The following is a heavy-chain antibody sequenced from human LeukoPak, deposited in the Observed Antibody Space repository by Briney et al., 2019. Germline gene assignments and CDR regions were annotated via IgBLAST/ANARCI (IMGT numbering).Heavy chain of an antibody. J-gene: IGHJ4*02. V-gene: IGHV3-21*01. D-gene: IGHD3-16*01. Sequence: GGSLRLSCAASGFTFRSYSMNWVRQAPGKGLEWVSSISSSSSYIYYADSVKGRFTISRDNAKNSLYLQMNSLRAEDTAVYYCARDWGSEGYYFDYWGQGTLVTVSS. CDR1: GFTFRSYS. CDR3: ARDWGSEGYYFDY. CDR2: ISSSSSYI.